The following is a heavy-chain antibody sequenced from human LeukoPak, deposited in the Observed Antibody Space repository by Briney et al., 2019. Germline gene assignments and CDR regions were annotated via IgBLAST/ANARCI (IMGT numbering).Heavy chain of an antibody. Sequence: GGSLRLSCAASGFTFSDYYMSWVRQAPGKGLEWVANIKQDGSEKYYVDSLKGRFTISRDNAKNSLYLQMNSLRAEDTAVYYCAKQRYGGEDYWGQGTLVTVSS. J-gene: IGHJ4*02. D-gene: IGHD3-16*01. CDR1: GFTFSDYY. CDR2: IKQDGSEK. CDR3: AKQRYGGEDY. V-gene: IGHV3-7*01.